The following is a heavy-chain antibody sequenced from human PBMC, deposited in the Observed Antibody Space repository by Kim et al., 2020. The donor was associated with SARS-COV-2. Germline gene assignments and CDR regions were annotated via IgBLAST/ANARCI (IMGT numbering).Heavy chain of an antibody. J-gene: IGHJ5*02. CDR2: IDPSDSHT. V-gene: IGHV5-10-1*01. CDR3: ARGTWASSSRFVS. D-gene: IGHD6-6*01. CDR1: GYSFTSYW. Sequence: GESLKISCKSSGYSFTSYWISWVRQMPGKGLEWMGRIDPSDSHTYYSPSFEGHVTISTDKATSTAYLQWSSLKASDTAMYYCARGTWASSSRFVSWGQGTVVTVSS.